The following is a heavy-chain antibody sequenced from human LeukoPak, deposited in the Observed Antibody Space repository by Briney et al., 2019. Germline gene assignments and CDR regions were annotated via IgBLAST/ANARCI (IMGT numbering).Heavy chain of an antibody. V-gene: IGHV4-4*07. CDR2: VYPSGTT. CDR3: ARDAGGYEDY. J-gene: IGHJ4*02. D-gene: IGHD5-12*01. Sequence: SETLSLTCTVSRGSISNYWWSWIRRAAGKGLEWIGRVYPSGTTHYNPSLQSRVTLSVDTSKNQFSLKLSSLTAADTAVYYCARDAGGYEDYWGQGTLVTVSS. CDR1: RGSISNYW.